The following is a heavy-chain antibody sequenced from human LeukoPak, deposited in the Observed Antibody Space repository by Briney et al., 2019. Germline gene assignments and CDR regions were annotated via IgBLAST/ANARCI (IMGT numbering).Heavy chain of an antibody. Sequence: GGSLRLSCAASGFTFSSYAMHWVRQAPGKGLEWVAVISYDGSNKYYADSVKGRFTISRDNSKNTLYLQMNSLGAEDTAVYYCAREVYSNYDYRFDYWGQGTLATVSS. D-gene: IGHD4-4*01. J-gene: IGHJ4*02. CDR1: GFTFSSYA. CDR2: ISYDGSNK. CDR3: AREVYSNYDYRFDY. V-gene: IGHV3-30-3*01.